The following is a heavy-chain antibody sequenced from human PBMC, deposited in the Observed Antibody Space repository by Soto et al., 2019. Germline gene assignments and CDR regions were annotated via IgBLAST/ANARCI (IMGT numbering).Heavy chain of an antibody. D-gene: IGHD6-19*01. CDR1: GYSFTSYA. CDR2: INTGNGNT. V-gene: IGHV1-3*04. Sequence: QVQLVQSGAEVKKPGASVKVSCKASGYSFTSYAIHWVRQAPGQRLEWMGWINTGNGNTKYSPKFQGRVTFTRDTSASTAYMELSSLRSEDTAVYYCGRVWYRAVAGMQPFDYWGQGTLVSVSS. CDR3: GRVWYRAVAGMQPFDY. J-gene: IGHJ4*02.